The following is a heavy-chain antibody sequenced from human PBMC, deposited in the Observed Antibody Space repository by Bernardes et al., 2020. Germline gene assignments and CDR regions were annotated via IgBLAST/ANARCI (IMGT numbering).Heavy chain of an antibody. Sequence: GGSLRLSCAASGFTFSSYAMSWFRQAPGKGLDWFSSISGSGGITYYADSVKGRFTISRDNSKNTLYLQMNSLRAEDTAVYYCAKDGAARLHYYYYYGMDVWGQGTTVTVSS. CDR3: AKDGAARLHYYYYYGMDV. J-gene: IGHJ6*02. D-gene: IGHD6-6*01. CDR2: ISGSGGIT. V-gene: IGHV3-23*01. CDR1: GFTFSSYA.